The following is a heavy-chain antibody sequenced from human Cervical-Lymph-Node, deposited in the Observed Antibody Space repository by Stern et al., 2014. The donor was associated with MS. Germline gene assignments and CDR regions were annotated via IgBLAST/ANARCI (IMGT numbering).Heavy chain of an antibody. J-gene: IGHJ4*02. Sequence: VHLVESGGGVVQPGRSLRLSCAASGFTFSSYGMHWVRQAPGKGLEWVAVIWYDGSNKYYADSVKGRFTISRDNSKNTLYLQMNSLRAEDTAVYYCASLGIAAAGTLDYWGQGTLVTVSS. CDR1: GFTFSSYG. CDR3: ASLGIAAAGTLDY. D-gene: IGHD6-13*01. V-gene: IGHV3-33*01. CDR2: IWYDGSNK.